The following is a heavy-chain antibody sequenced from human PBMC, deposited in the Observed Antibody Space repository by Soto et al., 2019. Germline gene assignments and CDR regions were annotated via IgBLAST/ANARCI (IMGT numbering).Heavy chain of an antibody. CDR3: VSGPGTTADY. Sequence: QLQLQESGPGLVKPSETLSLTCTVSGGSISSTRYYWGWIRQPPGKGLEWIGTTYYTGSTYYNPSLKSRGTISVDMSTNQFSLKVRSVTAADTAVYYCVSGPGTTADYWGQGTLVTVSS. V-gene: IGHV4-39*01. CDR1: GGSISSTRYY. CDR2: TYYTGST. D-gene: IGHD1-1*01. J-gene: IGHJ4*02.